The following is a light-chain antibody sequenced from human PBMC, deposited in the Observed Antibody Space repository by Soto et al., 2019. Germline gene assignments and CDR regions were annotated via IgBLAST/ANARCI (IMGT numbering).Light chain of an antibody. CDR1: QGVSTS. Sequence: EIVLTQSPGTLSLSPGERATLSCRASQGVSTSLAWYQQKPGQAPRLLIYDASSRATGIPDRFSGRASGTDFTLTISRLEPEDFAVYYCQQYHYSPYTFGQGAKLEIK. CDR3: QQYHYSPYT. CDR2: DAS. J-gene: IGKJ2*01. V-gene: IGKV3-20*01.